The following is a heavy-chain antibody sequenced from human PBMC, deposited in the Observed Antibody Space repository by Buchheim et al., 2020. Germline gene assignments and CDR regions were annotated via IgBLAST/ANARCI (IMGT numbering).Heavy chain of an antibody. D-gene: IGHD2-15*01. Sequence: QVQLVESGGGVVQPGRSLRLSCAASGFTFSSYGMHWVRQAPGKGLEWVAVIWYDGSNKYYADSVKGRFTISRDNSKNTLYLQMNSLRAEDTAVYYCAKDHLELLDYYYGMDVWGQGTT. CDR2: IWYDGSNK. J-gene: IGHJ6*02. V-gene: IGHV3-33*06. CDR1: GFTFSSYG. CDR3: AKDHLELLDYYYGMDV.